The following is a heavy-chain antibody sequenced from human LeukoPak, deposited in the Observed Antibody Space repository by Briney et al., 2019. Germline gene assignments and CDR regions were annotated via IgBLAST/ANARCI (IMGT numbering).Heavy chain of an antibody. V-gene: IGHV4-61*02. CDR1: GGSISSGSYY. CDR2: IYTSGST. Sequence: PSETLSLTCTVSGGSISSGSYYWSWIRQPAGKGLEWIGRIYTSGSTNYNPSLKSRATISVDTSKNQFSLKLSSVTAADTAVYYCARGRGKKLRFLEWLLVAPFDYWGQGTLVTVSS. J-gene: IGHJ4*02. D-gene: IGHD3-3*01. CDR3: ARGRGKKLRFLEWLLVAPFDY.